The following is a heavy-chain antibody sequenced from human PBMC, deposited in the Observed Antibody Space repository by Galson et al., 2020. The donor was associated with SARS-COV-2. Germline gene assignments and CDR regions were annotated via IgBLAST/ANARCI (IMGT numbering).Heavy chain of an antibody. Sequence: ASVKVSCKASGYTFTSYDINWVRQATGQGLEWMGWMNPNSGNTGYAQKFQGRVTMTRNTSISTAYMELSSLRSEDTAVYYCARGLGYCSSTSCYNSAAWGQGTLVTVSS. CDR3: ARGLGYCSSTSCYNSAA. CDR2: MNPNSGNT. J-gene: IGHJ5*02. D-gene: IGHD2-2*01. CDR1: GYTFTSYD. V-gene: IGHV1-8*01.